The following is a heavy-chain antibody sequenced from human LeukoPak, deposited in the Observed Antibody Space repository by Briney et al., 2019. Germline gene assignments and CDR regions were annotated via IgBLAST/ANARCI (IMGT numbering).Heavy chain of an antibody. V-gene: IGHV3-23*01. CDR1: GFTFSTYG. Sequence: GGSLRLSCAASGFTFSTYGMSWVRQAPGKGLEWVSAISGNGGTTYYADSVKGRLTISRDNSKNTLFLQMNTLRAEDTAVYYCAKDRHWGLDYWGQGVLVTVSS. CDR3: AKDRHWGLDY. J-gene: IGHJ4*02. CDR2: ISGNGGTT. D-gene: IGHD7-27*01.